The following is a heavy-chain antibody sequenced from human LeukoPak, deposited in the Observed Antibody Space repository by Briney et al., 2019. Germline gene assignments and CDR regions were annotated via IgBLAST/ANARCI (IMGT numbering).Heavy chain of an antibody. CDR1: GDSVSSNSAV. Sequence: SRTLSLNCAISGDSVSSNSAVWHCIRQSPSRVLERQGRTYYRSEWYNDYAVSVRSRISINPDTSKTQFALQLNSVTPEDTAVYYCARGGAAAGLDYWGQGTLVTVSS. CDR3: ARGGAAAGLDY. V-gene: IGHV6-1*01. D-gene: IGHD6-13*01. CDR2: TYYRSEWYN. J-gene: IGHJ4*02.